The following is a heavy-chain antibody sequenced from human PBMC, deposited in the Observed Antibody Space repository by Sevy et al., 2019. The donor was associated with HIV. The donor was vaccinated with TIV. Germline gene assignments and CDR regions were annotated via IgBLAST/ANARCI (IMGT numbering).Heavy chain of an antibody. D-gene: IGHD2-8*01. V-gene: IGHV3-23*01. CDR3: AREGCTKPHDY. Sequence: GGSLRLPCAASGFTFSKYSMSWVRQPPGKGLEWVSTLSFGCGEINYADSVKGRFTISRDNSKSSVYLQMNNLGPEDTAVYYCAREGCTKPHDYWGQGTLVTVSS. J-gene: IGHJ4*02. CDR2: LSFGCGEI. CDR1: GFTFSKYS.